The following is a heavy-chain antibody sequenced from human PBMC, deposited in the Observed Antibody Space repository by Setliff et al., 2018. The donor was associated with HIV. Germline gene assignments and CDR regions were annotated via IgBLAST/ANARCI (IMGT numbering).Heavy chain of an antibody. CDR3: TVYNTGSSKDHY. V-gene: IGHV4-39*07. CDR1: GDSISRSRYY. CDR2: INHSGST. J-gene: IGHJ4*02. Sequence: TSETLSLTCVVSGDSISRSRYYWIWIRQPPGKGLEWIGEINHSGSTAYNPSLKSRVTISVDTSKNQFSLKLNSVTAADTAVYYCTVYNTGSSKDHYWGQGTPVTVSS. D-gene: IGHD2-8*02.